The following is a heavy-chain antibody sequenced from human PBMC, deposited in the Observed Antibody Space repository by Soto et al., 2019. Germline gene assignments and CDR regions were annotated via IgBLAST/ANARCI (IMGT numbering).Heavy chain of an antibody. CDR1: GFTFTSSA. CDR3: AADGGSDAFDI. J-gene: IGHJ3*02. D-gene: IGHD3-3*01. Sequence: GASVKVSCKASGFTFTSSAVQWVRQARGQRLEWIGWIAVGSGNTNYAQKFQERVTITRDMSTSTAYMELSSLRSEDTAVYYCAADGGSDAFDIWGQGTMVTVSS. V-gene: IGHV1-58*01. CDR2: IAVGSGNT.